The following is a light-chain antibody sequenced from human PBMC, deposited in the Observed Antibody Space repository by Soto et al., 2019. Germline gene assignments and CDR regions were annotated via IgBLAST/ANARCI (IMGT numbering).Light chain of an antibody. J-gene: IGLJ3*02. CDR3: TSYAGSNIWV. V-gene: IGLV2-8*01. Sequence: QSALTQPPSASGSPGQSVTNSCTGTSSDVGAYNYVSWYQQYPGKAPKLMIYEVSKRPSGVPDRFSGSKSGKTASLTVSGLQPEDEADYYCTSYAGSNIWVFGGGTQLTVL. CDR2: EVS. CDR1: SSDVGAYNY.